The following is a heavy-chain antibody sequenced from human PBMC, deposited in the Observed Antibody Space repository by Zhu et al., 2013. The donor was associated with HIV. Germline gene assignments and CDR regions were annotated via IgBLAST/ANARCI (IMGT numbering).Heavy chain of an antibody. CDR3: AREHTYYYDSSGYLDY. J-gene: IGHJ4*02. V-gene: IGHV4-34*01. CDR2: INHSGST. Sequence: VQLQQWGAGLLKPSETLSLTCAVYGGSFSGYYWSWIRQPPGKGLEWIGEINHSGSTNYNPSLKSRVTISVDTSKNQFSLKLSSVTAADTAVYYCAREHTYYYDSSGYLDYWGQGTLVTVSS. CDR1: GGSFSGYY. D-gene: IGHD3-22*01.